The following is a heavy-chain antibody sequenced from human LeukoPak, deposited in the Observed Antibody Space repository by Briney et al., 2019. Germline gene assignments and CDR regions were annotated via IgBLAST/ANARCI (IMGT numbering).Heavy chain of an antibody. J-gene: IGHJ4*02. D-gene: IGHD2-21*02. V-gene: IGHV1-2*02. Sequence: ASVKVSCKASGYTFTGYYMHWVRQAPGQGLEWMGWINPNSGGTNYAQKFQGRVTMTRDTSISTAYMELSRLRSDDTAVYYCARSSRGAYCGGDCYIFDYWGQGTLVTVSS. CDR2: INPNSGGT. CDR1: GYTFTGYY. CDR3: ARSSRGAYCGGDCYIFDY.